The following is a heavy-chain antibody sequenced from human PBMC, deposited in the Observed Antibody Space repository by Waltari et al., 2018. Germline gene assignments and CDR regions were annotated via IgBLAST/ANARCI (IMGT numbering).Heavy chain of an antibody. CDR2: IRYDGSNK. Sequence: QVQLVESGGGVVQPGGSLRLSCAASGFPFSSYGMHWVRQAPGKGLEWVAFIRYDGSNKYYADSVKGRFTISRDNSKNTLYLQMNSLRAEDTAVYYCAKEDGYNYGVGAFDYWGQGTLVTVSS. CDR3: AKEDGYNYGVGAFDY. CDR1: GFPFSSYG. J-gene: IGHJ4*02. D-gene: IGHD5-12*01. V-gene: IGHV3-30*02.